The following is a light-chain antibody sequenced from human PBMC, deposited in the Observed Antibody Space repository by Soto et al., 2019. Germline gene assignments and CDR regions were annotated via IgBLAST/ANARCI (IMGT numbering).Light chain of an antibody. J-gene: IGKJ3*01. CDR3: QQYDGN. CDR2: DAS. V-gene: IGKV1-5*01. Sequence: DIQLTQSPSTLSASVGDRVTLTCRASQNINNWLAWYQQKPGKAPKGLIYDASSLESGVPSRFSGSGSGTEFTLTISSLQPDDFATYYCQQYDGNFGPGTKVDI. CDR1: QNINNW.